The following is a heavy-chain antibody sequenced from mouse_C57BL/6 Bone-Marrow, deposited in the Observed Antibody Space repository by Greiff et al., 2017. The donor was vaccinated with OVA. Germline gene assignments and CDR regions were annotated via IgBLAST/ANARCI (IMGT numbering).Heavy chain of an antibody. CDR3: ARPYSCDPFAY. Sequence: QVQLQQSGAELVKPGASVKLSCKTSGYTFTSYWMQWVKQRPGQGLEWIGEIDPSDSYTNYNQKFKGKATLTVDTSSSTAYMQLSSLTSEDSAVYYSARPYSCDPFAYWGQGTLVTVST. D-gene: IGHD2-12*01. CDR1: GYTFTSYW. V-gene: IGHV1-50*01. CDR2: IDPSDSYT. J-gene: IGHJ3*01.